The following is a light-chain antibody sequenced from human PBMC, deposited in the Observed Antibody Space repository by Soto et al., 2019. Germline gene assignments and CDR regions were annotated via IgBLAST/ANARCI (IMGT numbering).Light chain of an antibody. CDR3: QHYDTFSWT. CDR1: EDIDTS. Sequence: DIQMTQSPSTLSGSVGDRITITCRASEDIDTSLAWFQQRPGKAPKVLIAGASGLMNGVPSTFSGSGSGTEFALTISSVQPDDFATYFCQHYDTFSWTFGQGTKVDI. J-gene: IGKJ1*01. CDR2: GAS. V-gene: IGKV1-5*01.